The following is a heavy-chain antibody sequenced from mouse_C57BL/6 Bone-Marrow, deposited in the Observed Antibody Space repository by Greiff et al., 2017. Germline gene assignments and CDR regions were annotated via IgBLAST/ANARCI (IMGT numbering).Heavy chain of an antibody. Sequence: EVMLVESGGGLVQPKGSLKLSCAASGFSFNTYAMNWVRQAPGKGLEWVARIRSKSNNYATYYADSVKDRFTISRDDSESMLYLQMNNLKTEDTAMYYCVRQHWDYFDYWGQGTTLTVSS. CDR3: VRQHWDYFDY. J-gene: IGHJ2*01. CDR1: GFSFNTYA. CDR2: IRSKSNNYAT. D-gene: IGHD4-1*01. V-gene: IGHV10-1*01.